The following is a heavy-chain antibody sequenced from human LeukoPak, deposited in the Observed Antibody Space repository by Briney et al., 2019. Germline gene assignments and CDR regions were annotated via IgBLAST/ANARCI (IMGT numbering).Heavy chain of an antibody. CDR2: TYYRSKWYN. D-gene: IGHD1-26*01. J-gene: IGHJ4*02. Sequence: PSQTLSLTCAISGDSVSSISAAWNWIRQSPSRGLEWLGRTYYRSKWYNDYAVSVKSRITINPDTSKNQFSLQLNSVTPEDTAVYYCARDSIAKGSGSYKYYFDYWGQGTLVTVSS. CDR3: ARDSIAKGSGSYKYYFDY. V-gene: IGHV6-1*01. CDR1: GDSVSSISAA.